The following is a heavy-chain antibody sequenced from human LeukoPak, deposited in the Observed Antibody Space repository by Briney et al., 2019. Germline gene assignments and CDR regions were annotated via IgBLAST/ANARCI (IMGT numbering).Heavy chain of an antibody. J-gene: IGHJ5*02. Sequence: GGSLRLSCAASGFTFSSYAMSWVRQAPGKGLEWVSVIYDGGSTSYADSVKGRFIISRDNSKNTLYLQMNSLRGEDTAVYYCARFYGVPGGWFDPWGQGTLVTVSS. CDR3: ARFYGVPGGWFDP. D-gene: IGHD4-17*01. V-gene: IGHV3-66*01. CDR1: GFTFSSYA. CDR2: IYDGGST.